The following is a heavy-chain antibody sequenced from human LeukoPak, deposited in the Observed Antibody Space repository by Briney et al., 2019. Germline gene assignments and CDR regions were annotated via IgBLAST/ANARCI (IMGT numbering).Heavy chain of an antibody. CDR1: GFTFSDYY. CDR3: ARVTGVYYYYMDV. CDR2: ISSSGSTI. V-gene: IGHV3-11*01. Sequence: GGSLRLSCAASGFTFSDYYMSWIRQAPGKGLEWVSYISSSGSTIYYADSVKGRFTISRDNSKNTLYLQMNSLRAEDTAVYYCARVTGVYYYYMDVWGKGTTVTVSS. J-gene: IGHJ6*03. D-gene: IGHD4-11*01.